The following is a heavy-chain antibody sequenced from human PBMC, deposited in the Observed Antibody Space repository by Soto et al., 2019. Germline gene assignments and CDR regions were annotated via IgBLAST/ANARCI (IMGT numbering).Heavy chain of an antibody. V-gene: IGHV4-30-4*01. J-gene: IGHJ5*02. CDR3: ARYSDSDWTTAWFDP. CDR1: GGSISSGDYY. Sequence: QVQLQESGPGLVKPSQTLSLTCGVSGGSISSGDYYWTWIRQPPGKGLEWIGFIYYTGSAYYNPSLKSRVTISVDASKNHFSLNLNSVTAADTAVYYCARYSDSDWTTAWFDPWGQGTLVTVSS. D-gene: IGHD5-12*01. CDR2: IYYTGSA.